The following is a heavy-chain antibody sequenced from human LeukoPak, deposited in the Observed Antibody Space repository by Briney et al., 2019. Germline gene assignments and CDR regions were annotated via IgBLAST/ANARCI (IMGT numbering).Heavy chain of an antibody. CDR1: GYTFAGYG. CDR2: INAGNGDT. V-gene: IGHV1-3*01. Sequence: ASVKVSCKASGYTFAGYGIHWVRQAPGQRLEWMGWINAGNGDTKYSQKFQGRVTITRDTSATTAHMELSSLRFEDTGVYYCARGAQDPWGQGTLVTVSS. J-gene: IGHJ5*02. CDR3: ARGAQDP.